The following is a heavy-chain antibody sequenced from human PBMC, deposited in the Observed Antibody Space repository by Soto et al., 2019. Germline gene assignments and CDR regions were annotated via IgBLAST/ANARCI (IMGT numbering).Heavy chain of an antibody. CDR1: GFTFSSYG. CDR2: ISYDGSNK. V-gene: IGHV3-30*18. Sequence: GGSLRISCAASGFTFSSYGMHWVRPAPGKGLEWVAVISYDGSNKYYADSVKGRFTISRDNSKNTLYLQMNSLRAEDSAVYYWAKDRENYFDYWGQGTLVTVSS. J-gene: IGHJ4*02. CDR3: AKDRENYFDY.